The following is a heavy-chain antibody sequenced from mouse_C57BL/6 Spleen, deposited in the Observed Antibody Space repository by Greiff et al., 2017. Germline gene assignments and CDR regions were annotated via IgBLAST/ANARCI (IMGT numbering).Heavy chain of an antibody. D-gene: IGHD1-1*01. CDR1: GYTFTSYW. J-gene: IGHJ4*01. CDR2: IDPSDSDT. Sequence: VQLQQPGAELVMPGASVKLSCKASGYTFTSYWMHWVKQRPGQGLEWIGEIDPSDSDTNYNQKFKGKSTLTVDKSSSTAYMQLSSLTSEDSAVYYCARRGYGFLYAMDYWGQGTSVTVSS. V-gene: IGHV1-69*01. CDR3: ARRGYGFLYAMDY.